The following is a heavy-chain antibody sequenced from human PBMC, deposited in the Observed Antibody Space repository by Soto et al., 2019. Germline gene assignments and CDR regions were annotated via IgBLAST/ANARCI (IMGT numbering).Heavy chain of an antibody. CDR3: ARENPRVDAFDI. CDR2: ISYDGSNK. V-gene: IGHV3-30-3*01. J-gene: IGHJ3*02. CDR1: GFTFSSYA. Sequence: GGSLRLCCAASGFTFSSYAMHWVRQAPGKGLEWVAVISYDGSNKYYADSVKGRFTISRDNSKNTLYLQMNSLRAEDTAVYYCARENPRVDAFDIWGQGTMVTVSS.